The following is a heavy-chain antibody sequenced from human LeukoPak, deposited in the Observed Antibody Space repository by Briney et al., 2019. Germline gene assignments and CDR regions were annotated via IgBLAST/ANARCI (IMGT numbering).Heavy chain of an antibody. V-gene: IGHV1-3*01. CDR1: GYTFTSYA. J-gene: IGHJ4*02. CDR3: ARDMGRYGDFDY. CDR2: INAGNGNT. Sequence: ASVKVSCEASGYTFTSYAMHWVRQAPGQRLEWMGWINAGNGNTKYSQKFQGRVTITRDTSASTAYMELSSLRSEDTAVYYCARDMGRYGDFDYWGQGTLVTVSS. D-gene: IGHD4-17*01.